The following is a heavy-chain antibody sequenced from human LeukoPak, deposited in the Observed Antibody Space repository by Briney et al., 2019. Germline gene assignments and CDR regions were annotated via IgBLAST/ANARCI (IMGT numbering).Heavy chain of an antibody. V-gene: IGHV3-64D*06. CDR3: VKDFGRVRGTPDS. Sequence: GGSLRLSCSASGFVFSIYTMYWVRQTPGKGPEYVSTISGSGNGFSVYYADSVKGRFTISRDDSKSILYLQMNGLRSEDTAVYYCVKDFGRVRGTPDSWGQGTLVTVSS. J-gene: IGHJ4*02. CDR2: ISGSGNGFSV. CDR1: GFVFSIYT. D-gene: IGHD3-16*01.